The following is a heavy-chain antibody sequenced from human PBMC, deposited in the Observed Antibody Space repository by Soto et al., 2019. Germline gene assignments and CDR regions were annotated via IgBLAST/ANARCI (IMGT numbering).Heavy chain of an antibody. J-gene: IGHJ6*02. CDR3: RAYDFWSGFLDV. CDR2: IYYSGST. Sequence: ASETLSLTCTVSGGSISSSSYYWGWIRQPPGKGLEWIGSIYYSGSTYYNPSLKSRVTMSVDTSKNQFSLKLSSVTAADTAVYYCRAYDFWSGFLDVWGQGTTVTVS. V-gene: IGHV4-39*01. D-gene: IGHD3-3*01. CDR1: GGSISSSSYY.